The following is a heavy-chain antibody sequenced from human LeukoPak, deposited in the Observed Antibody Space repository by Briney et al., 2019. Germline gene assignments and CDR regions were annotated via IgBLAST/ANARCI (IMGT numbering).Heavy chain of an antibody. D-gene: IGHD4-23*01. J-gene: IGHJ3*02. Sequence: SETLSLTCTVSRGSVTTYSWSWVRQPAGKGLEWIGRLSGSGDTNFNPSLKTRVTMSADESKNQFSLHLRSVTAADTAVYFCARYLTVTVAFDIWGQGTVVTVSS. V-gene: IGHV4-4*07. CDR2: LSGSGDT. CDR3: ARYLTVTVAFDI. CDR1: RGSVTTYS.